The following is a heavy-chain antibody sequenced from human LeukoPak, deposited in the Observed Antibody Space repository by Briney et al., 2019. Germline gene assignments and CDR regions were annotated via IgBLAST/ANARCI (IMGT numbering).Heavy chain of an antibody. V-gene: IGHV4-39*01. CDR2: IYYSGRT. CDR1: GGSISSSSYY. J-gene: IGHJ4*02. Sequence: PSETLSLTCTVSGGSISSSSYYWGWIRQPPGKGLEWIGSIYYSGRTYYNPSLKSRVTISVDTSKNQFSLKLSSVTAADTAVYYCASGSYYFDYWGQGTLVTVSS. D-gene: IGHD1-26*01. CDR3: ASGSYYFDY.